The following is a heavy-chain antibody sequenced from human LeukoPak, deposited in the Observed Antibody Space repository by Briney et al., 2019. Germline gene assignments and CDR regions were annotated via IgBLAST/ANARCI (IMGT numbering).Heavy chain of an antibody. CDR1: GGTFSSYA. J-gene: IGHJ6*02. CDR3: ARSPFGITRSGMDV. CDR2: VNANSGDT. Sequence: GASVKVSCKASGGTFSSYAISWVRQAPGQGLEWMGWVNANSGDTGYTQTFEGRVTMTRDTSTKTAYMELGGLRSEDTAVYYCARSPFGITRSGMDVWGQGTTVIVSS. D-gene: IGHD1-20*01. V-gene: IGHV1-8*02.